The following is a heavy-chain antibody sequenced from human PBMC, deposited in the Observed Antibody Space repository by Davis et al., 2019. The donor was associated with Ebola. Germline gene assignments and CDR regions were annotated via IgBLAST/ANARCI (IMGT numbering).Heavy chain of an antibody. V-gene: IGHV3-48*02. J-gene: IGHJ4*02. Sequence: GESLEISCVASGFPFNVYTMNWVRQAPGKGLEWISDIGSRGSPKYYADSVRDRFTISRDNAQNSVYLQMNSLRDEDTAVYYCTRPGRRDSPGYWGQGTLVTVSS. D-gene: IGHD5-24*01. CDR2: IGSRGSPK. CDR3: TRPGRRDSPGY. CDR1: GFPFNVYT.